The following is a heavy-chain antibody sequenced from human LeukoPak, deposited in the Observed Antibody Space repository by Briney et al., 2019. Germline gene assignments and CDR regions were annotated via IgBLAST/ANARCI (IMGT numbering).Heavy chain of an antibody. V-gene: IGHV4-4*07. CDR2: IYTSGST. J-gene: IGHJ6*03. Sequence: SETLSLTCTVSGGSISSYYWSWIRQPAGKGLEWIGRIYTSGSTNYNPSLKSRVTISVDTSKTQFSLKLSSVTAADTAVYYCARSSEGRYYYDSSGFSYYYYYMDVWGKGTTVTISS. D-gene: IGHD3-22*01. CDR3: ARSSEGRYYYDSSGFSYYYYYMDV. CDR1: GGSISSYY.